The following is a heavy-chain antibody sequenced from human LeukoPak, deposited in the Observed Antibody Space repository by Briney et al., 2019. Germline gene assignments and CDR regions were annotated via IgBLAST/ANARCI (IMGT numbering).Heavy chain of an antibody. J-gene: IGHJ4*02. CDR2: IYYSGST. CDR1: DGSISSSSYY. CDR3: ARGYDFWSGYSSYFDY. D-gene: IGHD3-3*01. V-gene: IGHV4-39*07. Sequence: SETLSLTCTVSDGSISSSSYYWGWIRQPPGKGLEWIGNIYYSGSTYYNPSLKSRVTISVDTSKNQFSLKLSSVTAADTAVYYCARGYDFWSGYSSYFDYWGQGTLVTVSS.